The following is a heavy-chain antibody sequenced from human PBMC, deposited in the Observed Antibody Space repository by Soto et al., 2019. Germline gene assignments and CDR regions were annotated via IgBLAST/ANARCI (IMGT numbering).Heavy chain of an antibody. J-gene: IGHJ6*02. CDR2: ISAAGDP. CDR3: ARTDRDFYGRDV. CDR1: GFTFRNYD. V-gene: IGHV3-13*05. Sequence: EVQLVESGGGLVQPGWSLRLSCEASGFTFRNYDMHWVRQGTGKGLEWVSGISAAGDPDYADSVEGRFTISRENAQNSFFLQMNSLRVGDTAVYYCARTDRDFYGRDVGGQGTTVIVSS.